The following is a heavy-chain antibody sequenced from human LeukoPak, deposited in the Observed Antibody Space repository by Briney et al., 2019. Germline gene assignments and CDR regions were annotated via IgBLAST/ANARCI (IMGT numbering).Heavy chain of an antibody. Sequence: PSETLSLTCTVSGGSISSGGYYWSWIRQPPGKGLEWIGYIYYSGSTYYNPSLKSRVTISVDTSKNQFSLKLSSVTAADTAVYYCARNPTVLEMATIRTGDFDYWGQGTLVTVSS. J-gene: IGHJ4*02. D-gene: IGHD5-24*01. CDR3: ARNPTVLEMATIRTGDFDY. CDR1: GGSISSGGYY. CDR2: IYYSGST. V-gene: IGHV4-30-4*01.